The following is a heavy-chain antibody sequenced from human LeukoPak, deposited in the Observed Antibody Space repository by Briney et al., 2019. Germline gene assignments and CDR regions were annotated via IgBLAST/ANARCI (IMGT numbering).Heavy chain of an antibody. CDR3: ARDTYYYDSSGYWWFDP. CDR1: GGSISIYY. V-gene: IGHV4-4*07. Sequence: SETLSLTCTVSGGSISIYYWSWIRQPAGKGLEWIGRIYTSGSTNYNPSLKSRVTMSVDTSKNQFSLKLSSVTAANTAVYYCARDTYYYDSSGYWWFDPWGQGALVTVSS. CDR2: IYTSGST. J-gene: IGHJ5*02. D-gene: IGHD3-22*01.